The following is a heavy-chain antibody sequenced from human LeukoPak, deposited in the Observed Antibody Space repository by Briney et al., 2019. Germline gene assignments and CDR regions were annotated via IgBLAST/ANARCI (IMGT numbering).Heavy chain of an antibody. CDR1: GFSFSNYA. J-gene: IGHJ6*02. V-gene: IGHV3-30*04. CDR2: ISYDGSNK. Sequence: PGGSLRLSCAASGFSFSNYAMHWVRQAPGKGLEWMTFISYDGSNKYYADSVRGRFTISRDNSKNTLWLQMNSLRVEDTAVYYCARSGWDLFHYGMDVWGQGTTVTVSS. CDR3: ARSGWDLFHYGMDV. D-gene: IGHD6-19*01.